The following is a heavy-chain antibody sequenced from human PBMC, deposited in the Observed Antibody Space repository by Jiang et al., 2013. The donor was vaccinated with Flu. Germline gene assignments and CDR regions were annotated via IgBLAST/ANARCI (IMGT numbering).Heavy chain of an antibody. CDR3: ARMIYSGSGSFYHWFDP. CDR2: ISTDHGGT. J-gene: IGHJ5*02. D-gene: IGHD3-10*01. Sequence: QSGAEVKRPGASVTISCKASGYSFTTYAMHWVRLAPGQRLEWLGWISTDHGGTRYSQKFQGRVTFTRDTSANTAYMELNSLTSEDTGVYYCARMIYSGSGSFYHWFDPWGQGTLVTVSS. V-gene: IGHV1-3*04. CDR1: GYSFTTYA.